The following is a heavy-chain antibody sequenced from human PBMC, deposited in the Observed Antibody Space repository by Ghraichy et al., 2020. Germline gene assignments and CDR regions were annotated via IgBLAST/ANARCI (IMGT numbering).Heavy chain of an antibody. D-gene: IGHD6-13*01. CDR2: IYYSGST. Sequence: SETLSLTCTVSGGSISSYYWSWIRQPPGKGLEWIGYIYYSGSTNYNPSLKSRVTISVDTSKNQFSLKLSSVTAADTAVYYCARDRGIAAAGIEYYYYYYGMDVWGQGTTVTVSS. CDR1: GGSISSYY. CDR3: ARDRGIAAAGIEYYYYYYGMDV. V-gene: IGHV4-59*01. J-gene: IGHJ6*02.